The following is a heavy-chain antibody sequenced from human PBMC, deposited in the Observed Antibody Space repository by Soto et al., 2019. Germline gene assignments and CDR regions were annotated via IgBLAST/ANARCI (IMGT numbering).Heavy chain of an antibody. Sequence: EVQLVESGGGLVQPGGSLRLSCATSGFTFSSYWMYWVRQAPGKGLVWVSRINSDGSNTGYADSVKGRFTISRDNANSTLYLEMNSLRGGDTAVYYCARTFDYWGQGILVTVSS. CDR1: GFTFSSYW. CDR2: INSDGSNT. V-gene: IGHV3-74*01. CDR3: ARTFDY. J-gene: IGHJ4*02.